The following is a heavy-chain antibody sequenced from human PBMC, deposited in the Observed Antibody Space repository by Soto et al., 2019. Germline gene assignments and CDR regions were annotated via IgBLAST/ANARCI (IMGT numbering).Heavy chain of an antibody. V-gene: IGHV4-30-2*01. Sequence: SETLPLTCAVSGGSISSGGYSWSWIRQPPGKGLEWIGYIYHSGSTYYNPSLKSRVTISVDRSKNQFSLKLSSVTAADTAVYYCARDQSEYSSSWYWFDPWGQGTLVTVSS. J-gene: IGHJ5*02. CDR2: IYHSGST. D-gene: IGHD6-13*01. CDR1: GGSISSGGYS. CDR3: ARDQSEYSSSWYWFDP.